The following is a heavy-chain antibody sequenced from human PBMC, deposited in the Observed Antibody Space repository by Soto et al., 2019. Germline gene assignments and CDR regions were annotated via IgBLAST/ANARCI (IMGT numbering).Heavy chain of an antibody. Sequence: EVQLLESGGGLVQPGGSLRLSCAASGFTFSSYAMRWVRQAPGKGLEWVSAMSGGGGSTYYADSVKGRFTISRDNSKNTLYLQMNSLRAEDTAVYYCARRGSGSYYDYWGQGTLVTVSS. D-gene: IGHD1-26*01. CDR2: MSGGGGST. V-gene: IGHV3-23*01. J-gene: IGHJ4*02. CDR1: GFTFSSYA. CDR3: ARRGSGSYYDY.